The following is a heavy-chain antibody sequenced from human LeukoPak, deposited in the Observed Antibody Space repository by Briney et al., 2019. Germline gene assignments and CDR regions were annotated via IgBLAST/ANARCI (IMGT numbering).Heavy chain of an antibody. CDR1: GGTFSSYA. D-gene: IGHD5-18*01. Sequence: ASVKVSCKASGGTFSSYAISWVRQAPGHGLEWMGGIIPIFGTANYAQKFQGRVTITADESTSTAYMELSSLRSEDTAVYYCARDKPSGYSSLWGQGTLVTVSS. V-gene: IGHV1-69*13. CDR3: ARDKPSGYSSL. J-gene: IGHJ4*02. CDR2: IIPIFGTA.